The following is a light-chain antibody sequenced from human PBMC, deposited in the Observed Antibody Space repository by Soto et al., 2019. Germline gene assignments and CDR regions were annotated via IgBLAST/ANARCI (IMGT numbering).Light chain of an antibody. J-gene: IGKJ1*01. V-gene: IGKV1-5*01. Sequence: DSQMTQSPSTLSASVGDRVTITCRASQSISSWLAWYQQKPGKAPKLLIYDASSLESGVPSRFSGSGSGTEFTLPISSLQPDDFATYYCQQYNSYSWTFGQGTKVEIK. CDR1: QSISSW. CDR3: QQYNSYSWT. CDR2: DAS.